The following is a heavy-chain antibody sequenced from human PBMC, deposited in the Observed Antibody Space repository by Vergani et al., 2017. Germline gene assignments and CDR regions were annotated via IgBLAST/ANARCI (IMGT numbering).Heavy chain of an antibody. CDR1: GGPFKNSA. CDR2: IITFFGTT. J-gene: IGHJ4*02. D-gene: IGHD3-22*01. V-gene: IGHV1-69*13. CDR3: AGGGSVTMIADALGSGSGGY. Sequence: QVQLVQSGAAVKKPGSSVKVSCTASGGPFKNSAFSWVRQVPGQGLEWMGRIITFFGTTDYAQKFQGRFTIIADEFTKTVDMQLSNLRSEDTAVYYCAGGGSVTMIADALGSGSGGYWGQGTLVTVSS.